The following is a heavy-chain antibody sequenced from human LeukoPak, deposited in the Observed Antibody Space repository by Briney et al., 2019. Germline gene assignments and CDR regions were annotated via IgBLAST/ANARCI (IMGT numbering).Heavy chain of an antibody. D-gene: IGHD1-26*01. J-gene: IGHJ4*02. CDR3: AREEHFSGGVDY. CDR1: GFAFATYS. CDR2: ITSSSSYI. V-gene: IGHV3-21*01. Sequence: PGGSLRLSCAASGFAFATYSMNWVRQAPGKGLEWVSSITSSSSYIYFADSVKGRFTISRDNAKNSLYLQMNSLRAEDTAVYYCAREEHFSGGVDYWGQGTLVTVSS.